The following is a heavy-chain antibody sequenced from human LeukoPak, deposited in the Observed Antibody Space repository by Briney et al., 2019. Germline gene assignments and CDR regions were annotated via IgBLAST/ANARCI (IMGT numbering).Heavy chain of an antibody. Sequence: PGESLKISCKASGYSFTNYWIGWVRQMPGKGLEWMGIIYPGDSDTRYSPSFQGQVTISADKSITTAYLQWSSLKASDTAMYFCATLSRSGSYLYGFDYWGQGTLVSVSS. D-gene: IGHD3-10*01. CDR2: IYPGDSDT. CDR3: ATLSRSGSYLYGFDY. V-gene: IGHV5-51*01. CDR1: GYSFTNYW. J-gene: IGHJ4*02.